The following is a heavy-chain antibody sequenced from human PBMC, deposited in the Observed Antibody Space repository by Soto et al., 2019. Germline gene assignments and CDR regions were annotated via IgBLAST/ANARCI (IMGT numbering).Heavy chain of an antibody. CDR3: ARGTYYYGSGSYSRARPIDY. CDR2: INHSGST. D-gene: IGHD3-10*01. CDR1: GGSFSGYY. V-gene: IGHV4-34*01. J-gene: IGHJ4*02. Sequence: SETLSLTCAVYGGSFSGYYWSWIRQPPGKGLEWIGEINHSGSTNYNPSLKSRVTISVDTSKNQFSLKLSSVTAADTAVYYCARGTYYYGSGSYSRARPIDYWGQGTLVTVSS.